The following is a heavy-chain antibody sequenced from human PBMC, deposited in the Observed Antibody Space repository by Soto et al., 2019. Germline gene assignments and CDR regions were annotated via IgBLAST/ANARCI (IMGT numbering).Heavy chain of an antibody. Sequence: GGFLRLSCADSGFTFSSYSIYWVRQAPGKGLEWVSGISGSGSGTYHADSVKGRFTISTDNYKNTLYLQMKSLRAEDKSVYYCAKSSAGYYYAFDYWGQGTLVTVSS. CDR2: ISGSGSGT. D-gene: IGHD3-10*01. J-gene: IGHJ4*02. CDR3: AKSSAGYYYAFDY. CDR1: GFTFSSYS. V-gene: IGHV3-23*01.